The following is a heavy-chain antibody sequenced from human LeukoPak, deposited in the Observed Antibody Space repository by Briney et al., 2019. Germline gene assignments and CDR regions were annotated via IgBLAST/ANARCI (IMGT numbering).Heavy chain of an antibody. CDR2: MYYSGST. J-gene: IGHJ4*02. V-gene: IGHV4-39*01. Sequence: PSETLSLTCTVSGDFITGSTYYWGWIRHPPGKGLNWIGSMYYSGSTYSNPSLRSRVTMSADTSKNQFSLNLKSVTAADTAVYYCARQYYDSTGYYYFDYWGQGTLVTVSS. CDR3: ARQYYDSTGYYYFDY. CDR1: GDFITGSTYY. D-gene: IGHD3-22*01.